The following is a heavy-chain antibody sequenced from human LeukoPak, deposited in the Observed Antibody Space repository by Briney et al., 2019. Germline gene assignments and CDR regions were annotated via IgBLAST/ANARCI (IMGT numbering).Heavy chain of an antibody. D-gene: IGHD6-19*01. J-gene: IGHJ4*02. CDR1: GGSFSGYY. Sequence: PSETLSLTCAVYGGSFSGYYWSWIRQPPGKGLEWIGEINHSGSTNYNPSLKSRVTISVDTSKNQFSLKLSSVTAADTAVYYCARLVAVARMRYFDYWGQGTLVTVSS. CDR2: INHSGST. V-gene: IGHV4-34*01. CDR3: ARLVAVARMRYFDY.